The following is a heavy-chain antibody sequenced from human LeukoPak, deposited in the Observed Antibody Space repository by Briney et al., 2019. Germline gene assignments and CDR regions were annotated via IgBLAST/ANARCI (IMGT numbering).Heavy chain of an antibody. J-gene: IGHJ4*02. Sequence: SGTLSLTCAVSGGSISSSNWWSWVRQPPGKGLEWIGEIYHSGSTNYNPSLKSRVTISVDKSKNQFSLKLSSVTAADTAVYYCARDRNYYDSSGSLGYWGQGTLVTVSS. CDR3: ARDRNYYDSSGSLGY. D-gene: IGHD3-22*01. V-gene: IGHV4-4*02. CDR1: GGSISSSNW. CDR2: IYHSGST.